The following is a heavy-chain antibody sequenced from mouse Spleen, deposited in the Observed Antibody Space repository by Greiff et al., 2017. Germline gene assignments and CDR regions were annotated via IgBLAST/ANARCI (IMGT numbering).Heavy chain of an antibody. CDR1: GYTFTSYY. J-gene: IGHJ4*01. CDR2: IYPGNVNT. CDR3: ARGDYRYYYAMDY. V-gene: IGHV1S56*01. D-gene: IGHD2-14*01. Sequence: QVQLQQSGPELVKPGASVRISCKASGYTFTSYYIHWVKQRPGQGLEWIGWIYPGNVNTKYNEKFKGKATLTAGKSSSTAYMQLSSLTSEDSAVYFCARGDYRYYYAMDYWGQGTSVTVSS.